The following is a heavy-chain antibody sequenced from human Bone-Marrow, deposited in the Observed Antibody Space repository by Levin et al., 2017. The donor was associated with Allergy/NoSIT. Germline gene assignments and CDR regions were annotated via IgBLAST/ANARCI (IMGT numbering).Heavy chain of an antibody. V-gene: IGHV1-69*06. CDR1: GGTLTNNG. D-gene: IGHD1-26*01. Sequence: PGESLKISCKTSGGTLTNNGFSWVRQAPGQGLEWMGVIIPIFGPPQYAQTSQGRVTITADKATNTVFMELSNLTSEDTATYYCARGSMDRLPTVNRWRYYLKGLDVWGIGTTVTVSS. CDR2: IIPIFGPP. CDR3: ARGSMDRLPTVNRWRYYLKGLDV. J-gene: IGHJ6*04.